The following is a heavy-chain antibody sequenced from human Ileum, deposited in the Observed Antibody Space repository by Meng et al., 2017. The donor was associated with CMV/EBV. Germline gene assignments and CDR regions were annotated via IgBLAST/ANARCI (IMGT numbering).Heavy chain of an antibody. D-gene: IGHD3-22*01. CDR2: IYRSRTT. Sequence: CTCVSQPPGKGLDWVAGIYRSRTTNSNPSLKSRVPISVGKSKNLFSLTMTSVPAADTAVYSCASFPHYDGGGYYSMDWYFDLWGRGTLVTVSS. V-gene: IGHV4-4*01. CDR3: ASFPHYDGGGYYSMDWYFDL. J-gene: IGHJ2*01.